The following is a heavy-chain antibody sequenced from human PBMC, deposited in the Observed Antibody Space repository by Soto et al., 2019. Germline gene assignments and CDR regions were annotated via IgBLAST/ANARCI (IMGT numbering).Heavy chain of an antibody. CDR1: GGSISSYY. D-gene: IGHD2-15*01. J-gene: IGHJ4*02. CDR2: IYYSGST. CDR3: ARLSRYCTGGSGDGFDY. V-gene: IGHV4-59*08. Sequence: NPSETLSLTCTVSGGSISSYYWSWIRQPPGKGLEWIGYIYYSGSTNYNPSLKSRVTISVDTSKNQFSLKLSSVTAADTAVYYCARLSRYCTGGSGDGFDYWGRGVLVTVSS.